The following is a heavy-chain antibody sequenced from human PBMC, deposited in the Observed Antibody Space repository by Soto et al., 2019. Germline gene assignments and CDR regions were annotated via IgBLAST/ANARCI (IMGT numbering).Heavy chain of an antibody. CDR3: ARAPSIAALGDV. CDR2: IIPIFGTA. CDR1: GGTFSSYA. D-gene: IGHD6-6*01. Sequence: AASVKVSCKASGGTFSSYAISWVRQAPGQGLEWMGGIIPIFGTANYAQKFQGRVTITADESTSTAYMELSSLRSEDTAVYYCARAPSIAALGDVWGQGTTVTVSS. J-gene: IGHJ6*02. V-gene: IGHV1-69*13.